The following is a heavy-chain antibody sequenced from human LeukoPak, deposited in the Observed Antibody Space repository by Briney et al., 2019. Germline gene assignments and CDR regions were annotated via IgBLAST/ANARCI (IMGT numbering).Heavy chain of an antibody. J-gene: IGHJ4*02. Sequence: GGSLRLSCAAFSGYWMTWVRQAPGKGLEWVANIKQDGSEKYYVDSVKGRFTISRDNAKNSLYLQMNSLRAEDTAVYYCARDLVVVTAVFDYWGQGTLVTVSS. D-gene: IGHD2-21*02. CDR3: ARDLVVVTAVFDY. V-gene: IGHV3-7*01. CDR2: IKQDGSEK. CDR1: SGYW.